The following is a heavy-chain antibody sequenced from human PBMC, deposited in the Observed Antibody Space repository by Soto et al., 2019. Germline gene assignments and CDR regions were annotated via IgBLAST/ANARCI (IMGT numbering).Heavy chain of an antibody. J-gene: IGHJ4*02. CDR2: IIPIFGTA. CDR3: ATSQNYVRGSTLLFDY. V-gene: IGHV1-69*06. CDR1: GGTFSSYA. Sequence: GASVKVSCKASGGTFSSYAISWVRQAPGQGLEWMGGIIPIFGTANYAQKFQGRVTITADKSTSTAYMELSSLRSEDTAVYYCATSQNYVRGSTLLFDYWGQGTLVTVSS. D-gene: IGHD3-16*01.